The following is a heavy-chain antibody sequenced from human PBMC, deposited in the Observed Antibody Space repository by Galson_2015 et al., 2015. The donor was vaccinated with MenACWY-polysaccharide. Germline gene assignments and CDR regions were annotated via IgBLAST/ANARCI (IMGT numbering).Heavy chain of an antibody. CDR1: GITASGNPFSASG. D-gene: IGHD2-21*01. J-gene: IGHJ3*01. Sequence: SLRLSCAASGITASGNPFSASGMHCVRQAPGKGLEWLAVVQYDGSNKVYADAVKGRFSISRDNSKNTLYLEMKSLGADDTAVYYCAREGSRIVFHAFDFWGQGTMVTVSS. CDR2: VQYDGSNK. CDR3: AREGSRIVFHAFDF. V-gene: IGHV3-33*01.